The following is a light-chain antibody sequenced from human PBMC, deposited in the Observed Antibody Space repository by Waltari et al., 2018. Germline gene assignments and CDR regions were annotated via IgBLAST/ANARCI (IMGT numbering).Light chain of an antibody. V-gene: IGLV2-14*03. J-gene: IGLJ2*01. CDR3: SSHSRTITLI. Sequence: QSALTQPASVSGSLGQSITISCSGTSSDIGGYRYVSWDRQSPGKVPTLIIYDINKRPSEVSDRFSGSRSGNTATLTISGLQAEDEAHYFCSSHSRTITLIFGGGTKLTVL. CDR1: SSDIGGYRY. CDR2: DIN.